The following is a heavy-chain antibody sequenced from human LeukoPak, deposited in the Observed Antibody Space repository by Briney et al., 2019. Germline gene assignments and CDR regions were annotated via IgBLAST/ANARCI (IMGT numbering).Heavy chain of an antibody. V-gene: IGHV3-21*04. Sequence: PRGSLRLSCAASGFTFSSYSMNWVRQAPGNGLELVSSISSSSSYIYYADSVKGRFTISRDNSKNTLFLQMNSLTAEDTAMYYCTRTFLSGDGYKVGYFDYWGQGTLVTVSS. D-gene: IGHD5-24*01. CDR2: ISSSSSYI. J-gene: IGHJ4*02. CDR1: GFTFSSYS. CDR3: TRTFLSGDGYKVGYFDY.